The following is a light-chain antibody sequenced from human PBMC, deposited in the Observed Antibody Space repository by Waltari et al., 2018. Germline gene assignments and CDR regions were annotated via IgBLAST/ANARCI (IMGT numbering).Light chain of an antibody. CDR3: QQYGSSPKT. CDR1: QSVSSSY. Sequence: EIVLTQSTGTLSLSTGERATISGRVSQSVSSSYLAWYQQKPGQAPRLLIYGASSRATGIPDRFSGSGSGTDFTLTISRLEPEDFAVYYCQQYGSSPKTFGQGTKVEIK. J-gene: IGKJ1*01. CDR2: GAS. V-gene: IGKV3-20*01.